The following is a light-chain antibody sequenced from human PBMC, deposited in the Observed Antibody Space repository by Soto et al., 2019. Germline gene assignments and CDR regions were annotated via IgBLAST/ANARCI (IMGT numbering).Light chain of an antibody. J-gene: IGKJ4*01. CDR2: DA. V-gene: IGKV1-39*01. CDR3: QQSSSTPLT. Sequence: DIQMTQSPSSLSASVGDRVTITCQASQNINNYLNWYQQKPGRAPKLLIYDAGVPSRFRGSGSGTDFTLTITSLQTEDFATYYCQQSSSTPLTFGGGTKVDI. CDR1: QNINNY.